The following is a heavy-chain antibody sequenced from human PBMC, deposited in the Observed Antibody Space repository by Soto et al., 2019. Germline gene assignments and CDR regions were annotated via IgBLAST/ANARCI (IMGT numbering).Heavy chain of an antibody. CDR2: INPSGGST. Sequence: VKDACKAPGYPVPSYYMHWVRQAPGQGLEWMGIINPSGGSTSYAQKFQGRVTMTRETSTSTVYMELSSLRSEDTAVYYCAREGGLSWGQGTLVTVSS. CDR1: GYPVPSYY. D-gene: IGHD3-16*01. J-gene: IGHJ4*02. CDR3: AREGGLS. V-gene: IGHV1-46*01.